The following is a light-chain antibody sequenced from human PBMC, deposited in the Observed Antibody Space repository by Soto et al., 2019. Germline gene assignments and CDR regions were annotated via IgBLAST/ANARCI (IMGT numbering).Light chain of an antibody. CDR2: EVT. CDR1: SSDVGSFNY. J-gene: IGLJ1*01. Sequence: QSTLSQPASVSWSPGQSITISCTATSSDVGSFNYVSWYQHHPGKAPKLMIYEVTSRPSGVSNRFSGSKSGNTASLTISGPQAEDEADYYCVSYATSTTLYVFGSGTKVTVL. CDR3: VSYATSTTLYV. V-gene: IGLV2-14*01.